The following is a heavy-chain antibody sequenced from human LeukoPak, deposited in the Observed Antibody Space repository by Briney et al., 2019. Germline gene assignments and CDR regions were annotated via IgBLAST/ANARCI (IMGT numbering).Heavy chain of an antibody. CDR1: GFTFSNFV. J-gene: IGHJ4*02. V-gene: IGHV3-23*01. CDR3: AKGLQCGGDCYPFDY. D-gene: IGHD2-21*02. Sequence: GSLRLSCAASGFTFSNFVMIWVRQAPGKGLQWVTAISGSGVSTNYADFVKGRFTISRDNSKNTLSLQMNSLRAEDTALYYCAKGLQCGGDCYPFDYWGQGILVTVSS. CDR2: ISGSGVST.